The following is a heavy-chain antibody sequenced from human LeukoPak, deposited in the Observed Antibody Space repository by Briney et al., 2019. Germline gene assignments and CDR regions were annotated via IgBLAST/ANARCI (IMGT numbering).Heavy chain of an antibody. CDR2: INPNSGGS. V-gene: IGHV1-2*02. D-gene: IGHD3-22*01. J-gene: IGHJ5*02. Sequence: GASVKVSCKASAYTFTGYYMHWVRQAPGQGLEWMGWINPNSGGSNYAQKFQGRVTMTRDTSISTAYMELSRLRSDDTAVYYCARASSKDYYDSSGYYIGSDWFDPWGQGTLVTVSS. CDR3: ARASSKDYYDSSGYYIGSDWFDP. CDR1: AYTFTGYY.